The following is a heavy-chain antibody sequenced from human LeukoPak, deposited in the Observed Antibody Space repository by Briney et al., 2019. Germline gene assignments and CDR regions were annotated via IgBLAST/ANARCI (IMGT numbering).Heavy chain of an antibody. CDR3: ARTYSSGWYVGNWFDP. Sequence: SETLSLTCTVSGGSISSGSYYWGWIRQPPGKGLEWIGSIYYSGSTYYNPSLKSRVTISVDTSKNQFSLKLSSVTAADTAVYYCARTYSSGWYVGNWFDPWGQGTLVTVSS. D-gene: IGHD6-19*01. V-gene: IGHV4-39*07. CDR2: IYYSGST. J-gene: IGHJ5*02. CDR1: GGSISSGSYY.